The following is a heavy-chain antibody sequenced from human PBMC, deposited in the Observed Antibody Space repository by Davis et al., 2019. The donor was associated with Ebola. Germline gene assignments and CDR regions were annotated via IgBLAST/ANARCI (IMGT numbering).Heavy chain of an antibody. CDR2: ISDSGDQV. CDR1: GFTFGTYA. CDR3: AKYSPTSGGSAFYFDY. Sequence: GESLKISCAASGFTFGTYAMSWVRQAPGKGLEWISSISDSGDQVDNSDSVRGRFTVSRDNSRNNLYLQMNGLRAEDTAIYYCAKYSPTSGGSAFYFDYWGQGTLVTVSS. D-gene: IGHD2-15*01. J-gene: IGHJ4*02. V-gene: IGHV3-23*01.